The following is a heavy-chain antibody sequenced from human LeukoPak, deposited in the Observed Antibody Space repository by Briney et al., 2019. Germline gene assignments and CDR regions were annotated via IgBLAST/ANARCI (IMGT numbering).Heavy chain of an antibody. D-gene: IGHD6-19*01. CDR2: INHSGST. V-gene: IGHV4-34*01. Sequence: SETLSLTCAVYGGSFSGYYWSWIRQPPGKGLEWIGEINHSGSTNYNPSLKSRVTISVDTSKDQFSLKLSSVTAADTAVYYCARGGGRFIAVAANDYWGQGTLVTVSS. CDR1: GGSFSGYY. CDR3: ARGGGRFIAVAANDY. J-gene: IGHJ4*02.